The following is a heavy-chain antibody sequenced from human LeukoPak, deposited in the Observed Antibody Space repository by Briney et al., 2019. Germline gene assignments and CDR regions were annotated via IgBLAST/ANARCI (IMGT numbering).Heavy chain of an antibody. CDR1: GGSISSSSYY. CDR3: ARVSPSGVWDV. Sequence: SETLSLTCTVSGGSISSSSYYWSWIRQPAGKGLEWIGRIYTSGSTNYNPSLNSRVIISIDTSKNQFSLSLSSVTAADTAVYYCARVSPSGVWDVWGQGTTVTVSS. D-gene: IGHD3-10*01. J-gene: IGHJ6*02. CDR2: IYTSGST. V-gene: IGHV4-61*02.